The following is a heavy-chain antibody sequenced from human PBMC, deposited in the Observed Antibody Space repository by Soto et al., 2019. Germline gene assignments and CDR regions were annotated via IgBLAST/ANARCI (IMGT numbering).Heavy chain of an antibody. CDR1: GYTFTHYY. V-gene: IGHV1-46*01. J-gene: IGHJ1*01. D-gene: IGHD6-13*01. Sequence: QVQLVQSGAEVKKPGASVKLSCRTSGYTFTHYYIHWVRQAPGQGLEWLGIINPASGSTNYAQDFQCRVTLTMDTSTTTDYMDLSGLRAEDTAIFYCARDLAAGDHWGQGTLVTVSS. CDR2: INPASGST. CDR3: ARDLAAGDH.